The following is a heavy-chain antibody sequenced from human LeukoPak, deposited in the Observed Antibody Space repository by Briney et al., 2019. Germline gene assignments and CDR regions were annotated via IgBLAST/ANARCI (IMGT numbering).Heavy chain of an antibody. D-gene: IGHD3-16*01. CDR2: ITSSSSTI. J-gene: IGHJ4*02. Sequence: GGSLRLSCAASGFTFSTYNMNWVRKAPGKGLEWVSYITSSSSTIYYADSVKGRFTISRDNAKNSLYLQMNSLRAEDTALYYCARDLGDFWGQGTLVTVSS. CDR1: GFTFSTYN. CDR3: ARDLGDF. V-gene: IGHV3-48*01.